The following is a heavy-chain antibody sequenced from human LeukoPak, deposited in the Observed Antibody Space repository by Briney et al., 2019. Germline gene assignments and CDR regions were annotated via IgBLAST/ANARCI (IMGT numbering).Heavy chain of an antibody. CDR1: GYTFTGFH. V-gene: IGHV1-2*02. Sequence: ASVKVSCKASGYTFTGFHMHWVRQAPGQGLEWMGWIDSNSGCTSYAQTFQGRVTMTRDTSISTAYMELSEMRSDDTAVYYCARGGNIYGDYYFDYWGQGTLVTVSS. D-gene: IGHD4-17*01. J-gene: IGHJ4*02. CDR2: IDSNSGCT. CDR3: ARGGNIYGDYYFDY.